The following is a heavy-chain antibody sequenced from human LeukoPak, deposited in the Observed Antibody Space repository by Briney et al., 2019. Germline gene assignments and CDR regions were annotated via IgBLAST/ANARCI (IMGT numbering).Heavy chain of an antibody. Sequence: SETLSLTCTVSGGSISSGGYYWSWIRQPPGKGLEWIEYIYHSGSTYYNPSLKSRVTISVDRSKNQFSLKLSSVTAADTAVYYCARHLYDSSGYYDYWGQGTLVTVSS. CDR1: GGSISSGGYY. CDR2: IYHSGST. V-gene: IGHV4-30-2*01. CDR3: ARHLYDSSGYYDY. J-gene: IGHJ4*02. D-gene: IGHD3-22*01.